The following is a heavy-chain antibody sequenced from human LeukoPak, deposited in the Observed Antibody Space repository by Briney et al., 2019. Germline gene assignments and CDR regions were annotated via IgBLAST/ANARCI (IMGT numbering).Heavy chain of an antibody. V-gene: IGHV4-34*01. D-gene: IGHD6-13*01. Sequence: PSETLSLTYAVYGGSFSGYYWSWMRQPPGKGLEWIGEINHSGSTNYNPSLKSRVTISVDTSKNQFSLKLSSVTAADTAVYYCARGPLRVAAAGTLDYWGQGTLVTVSS. CDR3: ARGPLRVAAAGTLDY. CDR2: INHSGST. CDR1: GGSFSGYY. J-gene: IGHJ4*02.